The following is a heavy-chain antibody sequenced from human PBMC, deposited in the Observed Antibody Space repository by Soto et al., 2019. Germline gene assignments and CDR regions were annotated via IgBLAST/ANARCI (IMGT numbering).Heavy chain of an antibody. CDR3: ARGPRQRVPGYCSGGSCYSGGMDV. V-gene: IGHV4-31*03. J-gene: IGHJ6*02. D-gene: IGHD2-15*01. CDR2: IYYSGST. Sequence: QVQLQESGPGLVKPSQTLSLTCTVSGGSISSGGYYWSWIRQHPGKGLEWIGYIYYSGSTYYNPYLKSRVTLSLDTSKNQFSLKLSSVTAADTAVYYCARGPRQRVPGYCSGGSCYSGGMDVWGQGTTVTVSS. CDR1: GGSISSGGYY.